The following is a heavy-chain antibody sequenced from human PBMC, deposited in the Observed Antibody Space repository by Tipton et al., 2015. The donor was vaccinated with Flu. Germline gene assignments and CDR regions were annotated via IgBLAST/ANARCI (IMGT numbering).Heavy chain of an antibody. CDR3: ARLSGSSYYYGMDV. Sequence: TLSLTCTVSGGSISGSSYYWGWIRQPPGKGLEWIGSIYYSGSTYYNPSLKSRVTISVDTSKNQFSLKLSSVTAADTAVYYCARLSGSSYYYGMDVWGQGTTVTVSS. J-gene: IGHJ6*02. CDR2: IYYSGST. D-gene: IGHD1-26*01. V-gene: IGHV4-39*07. CDR1: GGSISGSSYY.